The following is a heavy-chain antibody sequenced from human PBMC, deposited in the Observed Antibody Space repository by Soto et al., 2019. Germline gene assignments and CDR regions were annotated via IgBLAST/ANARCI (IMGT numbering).Heavy chain of an antibody. Sequence: QVQLVESGGGVVKPGRSLRLSCAASGFTFSNFGMHWVRQAPGQGLEWVAVISYDGSSKYFADSMKGRFTISRDDSKNTLYLQMNSLRPEDTAVYYCAKDQGSGNFWSAPDPMDVWGQGTTVTVSS. V-gene: IGHV3-30*18. J-gene: IGHJ6*02. D-gene: IGHD3-3*01. CDR3: AKDQGSGNFWSAPDPMDV. CDR2: ISYDGSSK. CDR1: GFTFSNFG.